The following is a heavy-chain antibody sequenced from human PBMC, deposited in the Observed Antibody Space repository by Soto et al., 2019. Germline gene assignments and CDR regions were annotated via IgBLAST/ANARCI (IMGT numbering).Heavy chain of an antibody. CDR1: GGTCSSYA. CDR3: ARVRRSSGYYYGY. D-gene: IGHD3-22*01. J-gene: IGHJ4*02. V-gene: IGHV1-46*01. Sequence: ASVQVSCKASGGTCSSYAISWVRQAPGQGLEWMGIINPSGGSTSYAQRFQGRVTMTRDTSTSTVYMELSSLRSEDTAVYYCARVRRSSGYYYGYWGQGTPVTVAS. CDR2: INPSGGST.